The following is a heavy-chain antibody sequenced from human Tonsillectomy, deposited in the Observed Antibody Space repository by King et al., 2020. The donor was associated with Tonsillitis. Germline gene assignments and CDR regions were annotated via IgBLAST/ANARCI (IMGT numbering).Heavy chain of an antibody. V-gene: IGHV1-69*09. CDR1: GGTFSSYT. CDR3: SRDGIAAAGTES. Sequence: QLVQSGAEVKKPGSSVKVSCKASGGTFSSYTINWVRQAPGQGLEWMGRIIPILGIANYAQKFQGRVTITADKSTSTAYMELSSLRSEDTAVFYCSRDGIAAAGTESWGQGTLVTVSS. CDR2: IIPILGIA. J-gene: IGHJ5*02. D-gene: IGHD6-13*01.